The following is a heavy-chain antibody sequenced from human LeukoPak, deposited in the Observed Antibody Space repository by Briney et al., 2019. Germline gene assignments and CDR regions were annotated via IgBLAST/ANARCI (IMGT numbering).Heavy chain of an antibody. CDR3: AKDAQRGFDYSNSLQS. V-gene: IGHV3-33*06. J-gene: IGHJ5*02. D-gene: IGHD4-11*01. Sequence: GGSLRLSCATSGFTFSHYGMHWVRQAPGKGLEWVAVIWSDATNMYYEDSVKGRSIISRDNSKNTIYLQMNSLRVEDTAVYYCAKDAQRGFDYSNSLQSWGQGTLVTVSS. CDR2: IWSDATNM. CDR1: GFTFSHYG.